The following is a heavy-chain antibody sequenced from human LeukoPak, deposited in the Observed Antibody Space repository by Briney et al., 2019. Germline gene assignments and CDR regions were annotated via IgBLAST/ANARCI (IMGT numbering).Heavy chain of an antibody. CDR2: IYPGDSDT. Sequence: GESLKISCKGSGYSFTNYWIGWVRQMPEKGLEWMGIIYPGDSDTRYSPSFQGQVTISADKSINTAYLQWRSLKASDTAMYYCARHTDYYYMDVWGKGTTVTVSS. CDR3: ARHTDYYYMDV. D-gene: IGHD2-8*02. J-gene: IGHJ6*03. CDR1: GYSFTNYW. V-gene: IGHV5-51*01.